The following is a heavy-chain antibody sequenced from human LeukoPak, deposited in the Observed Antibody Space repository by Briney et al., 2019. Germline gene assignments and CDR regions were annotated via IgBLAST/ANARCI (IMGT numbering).Heavy chain of an antibody. J-gene: IGHJ4*02. CDR3: ASELTYYYDSSGYYPTDH. V-gene: IGHV3-48*04. D-gene: IGHD3-22*01. Sequence: PGGSLRLSCAASGFTFSSYGMHWVRQAPGKGLEWVSYISSSSTIYYADSVKGRFTISRDNAKNSLYLQMNSLRAEDTAVYYCASELTYYYDSSGYYPTDHWGQGALVTVSS. CDR1: GFTFSSYG. CDR2: ISSSSTI.